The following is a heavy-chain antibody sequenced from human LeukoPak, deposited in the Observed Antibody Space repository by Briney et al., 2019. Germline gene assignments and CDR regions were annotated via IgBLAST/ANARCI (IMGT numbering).Heavy chain of an antibody. V-gene: IGHV3-74*01. D-gene: IGHD1-26*01. J-gene: IGHJ4*02. CDR3: ARDSTHVG. Sequence: GGSLRLSCAASGFIFSNFWMHWVRQAPGKGLVWVALIYGDGSFTRYADSVKGRFTISRDNAKNSLYLQMNSLRAEDTAVYYCARDSTHVGWGQGTLVTVSS. CDR2: IYGDGSFT. CDR1: GFIFSNFW.